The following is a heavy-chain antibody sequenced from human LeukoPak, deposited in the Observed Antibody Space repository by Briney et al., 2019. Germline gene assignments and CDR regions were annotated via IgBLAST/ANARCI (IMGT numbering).Heavy chain of an antibody. CDR1: GDSFTSVTDY. CDR2: GDYSGGT. CDR3: AGERGEEYSSGWYKTNFFYN. V-gene: IGHV4-39*07. D-gene: IGHD6-19*01. Sequence: PSETLSLTCTVSGDSFTSVTDYWAWIRQPPGKGLEWIASGDYSGGTYYNPSLESRVAISADMSKKQISLKLASVTGADTAVYYCAGERGEEYSSGWYKTNFFYNWGQGIRVTVSS. J-gene: IGHJ4*02.